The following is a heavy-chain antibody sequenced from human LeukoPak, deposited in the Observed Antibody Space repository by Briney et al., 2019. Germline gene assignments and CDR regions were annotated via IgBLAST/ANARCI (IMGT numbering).Heavy chain of an antibody. Sequence: GGSLRLSCAASGFTFSNYNMNWVRQAPGKGLEWVSYISSGSSTIYYADSVKGRLTFSRDNAKTSLYLQRYVLKSEDTAVYCISSSSCQLYYAVSLTGRLTISRDNPKHSLSVHMSALRDEDTAVYYCATSGIWWLFHYWGQGTLVTVSS. V-gene: IGHV3-48*01. CDR2: ISSGSSTI. CDR3: SSSSCQLYYAVSLTGRLTISRDNPKHSLSVHMSALRDEDTAVYYCATSGIWWLFHY. CDR1: GFTFSNYN. J-gene: IGHJ4*02. D-gene: IGHD2-2*01.